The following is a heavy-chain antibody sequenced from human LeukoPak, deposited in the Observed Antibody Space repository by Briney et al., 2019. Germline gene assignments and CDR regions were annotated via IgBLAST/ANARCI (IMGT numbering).Heavy chain of an antibody. CDR3: ARDMTTATTCYLQH. Sequence: GGSLRLSCAASGFTFSTYSMNWVRQAPGKGLEWVSSISSSSNYIYYADSVKGRFSISRNDAKNSLFLQMNGLRAEDTAVYYCARDMTTATTCYLQHWGQGTLVTVSS. J-gene: IGHJ1*01. CDR2: ISSSSNYI. D-gene: IGHD4-17*01. V-gene: IGHV3-21*01. CDR1: GFTFSTYS.